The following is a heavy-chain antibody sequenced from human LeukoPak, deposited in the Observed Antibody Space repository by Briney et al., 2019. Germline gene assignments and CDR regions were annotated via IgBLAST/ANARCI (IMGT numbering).Heavy chain of an antibody. CDR2: ISYDGSNK. CDR3: ARDTEQLVPTEYFQH. Sequence: GGSLRLSCAASGFTFSSYAMHWVRQAPGKGLEWVAVISYDGSNKYYADSVKGRFTISRDNSKNTLYLQMNSLRAEDTAVYYCARDTEQLVPTEYFQHWGQGTLVTVSS. CDR1: GFTFSSYA. D-gene: IGHD6-13*01. V-gene: IGHV3-30*04. J-gene: IGHJ1*01.